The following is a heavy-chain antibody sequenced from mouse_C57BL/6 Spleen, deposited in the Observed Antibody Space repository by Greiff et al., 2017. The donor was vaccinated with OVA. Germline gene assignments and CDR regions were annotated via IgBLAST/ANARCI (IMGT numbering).Heavy chain of an antibody. J-gene: IGHJ4*01. Sequence: QVQLPQSGPELVKPGASVKISCKASGYAFSSSWMNWVKQRPGKGLEWIGRIYPGDGDTNYNGKFKGKATLTADKSSSTAYMQLSSLTSEDSAVYFCARATTVVAGAMDYWGQGTSVTVSS. V-gene: IGHV1-82*01. CDR2: IYPGDGDT. CDR3: ARATTVVAGAMDY. CDR1: GYAFSSSW. D-gene: IGHD1-1*01.